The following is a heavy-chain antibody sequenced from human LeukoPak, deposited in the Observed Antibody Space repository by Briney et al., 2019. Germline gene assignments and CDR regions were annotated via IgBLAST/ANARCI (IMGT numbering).Heavy chain of an antibody. V-gene: IGHV3-21*01. J-gene: IGHJ4*02. CDR2: ISSSSSYI. CDR3: ARDLRYCSSTSCPTDYCFDY. D-gene: IGHD2-2*01. CDR1: GFTFSSYS. Sequence: GGSLRLSCAASGFTFSSYSMNWVRQAPGKGLEWVSSISSSSSYIYYADSVKGRFTISRDNAKNSLYLQMNSLRAEDTAVYYCARDLRYCSSTSCPTDYCFDYWGQGTLVTVSS.